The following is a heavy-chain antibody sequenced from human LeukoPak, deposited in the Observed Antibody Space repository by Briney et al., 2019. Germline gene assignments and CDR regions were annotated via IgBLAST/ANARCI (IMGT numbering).Heavy chain of an antibody. CDR2: IGWDDDK. D-gene: IGHD3-22*01. J-gene: IGHJ4*02. CDR1: GFSLSTSGMC. CDR3: ARTRKYYYDNSGYPYFDY. Sequence: QSGPALVKPTQTLTLTCTFSGFSLSTSGMCVSWIRQPPGKALEWLARIGWDDDKYYSTSLKTRLTISKDTSKNQVVLTMTNMDPVDTATYYCARTRKYYYDNSGYPYFDYWGQGTLVTVSS. V-gene: IGHV2-70*11.